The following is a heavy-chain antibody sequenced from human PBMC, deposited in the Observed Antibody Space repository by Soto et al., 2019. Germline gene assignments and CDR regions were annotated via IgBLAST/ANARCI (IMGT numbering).Heavy chain of an antibody. V-gene: IGHV4-4*02. J-gene: IGHJ5*02. Sequence: SETLSLTCAVSGGSITSNWWSWVRQPPGKGLEWIGEIYHNGRFNYNPSLRSRLTISIDKSKNQLSLKLTSVTAADTAVHYCVRNDWYRLDPWGPGTLVTVSS. CDR1: GGSITSNW. D-gene: IGHD3-9*01. CDR2: IYHNGRF. CDR3: VRNDWYRLDP.